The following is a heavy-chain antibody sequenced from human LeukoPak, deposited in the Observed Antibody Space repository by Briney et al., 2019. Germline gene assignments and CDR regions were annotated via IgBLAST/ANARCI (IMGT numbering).Heavy chain of an antibody. J-gene: IGHJ4*02. CDR1: GCSRPTRGEG. D-gene: IGHD6-19*01. CDR2: IYWDDEK. Sequence: GPTLVKPAETLTLTCTFSGCSRPTRGEGVGWIGQPPGKALEGLTVIYWDDEKRFSPSLKSRLTITKDPSKNQVVLTMTNMDPVDTATFYCARYLAVTGTGSFDYWGQGTLVTVSS. CDR3: ARYLAVTGTGSFDY. V-gene: IGHV2-5*02.